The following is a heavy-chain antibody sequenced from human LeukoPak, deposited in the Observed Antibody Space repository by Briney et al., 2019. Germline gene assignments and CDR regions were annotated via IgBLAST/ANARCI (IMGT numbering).Heavy chain of an antibody. Sequence: GGSLRLSCAASGFTFSSYGMSWVRQAPGKGLEWVSAISGSGGSTYYADSVKGRFTISRDNSKNTLYLQMNSLRAEDTAVYYCAKALYGSGSYEDYWGQGTLVTVSS. CDR2: ISGSGGST. D-gene: IGHD3-10*01. CDR3: AKALYGSGSYEDY. CDR1: GFTFSSYG. V-gene: IGHV3-23*01. J-gene: IGHJ4*02.